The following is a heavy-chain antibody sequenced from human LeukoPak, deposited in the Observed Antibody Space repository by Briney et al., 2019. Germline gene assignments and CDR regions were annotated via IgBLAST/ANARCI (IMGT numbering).Heavy chain of an antibody. CDR2: ISGSGGDT. D-gene: IGHD3-10*01. J-gene: IGHJ4*02. V-gene: IGHV3-23*01. CDR3: AKDLGDEGGSGFPGY. Sequence: PGGCLRLSCAASGFAFSTFAMSWVRQAPGKGLEWVSAISGSGGDTYYAEFGKGRFIISRDNSKNMLYLQMNSLRAEDTAIYYCAKDLGDEGGSGFPGYWGQGTLVTVSS. CDR1: GFAFSTFA.